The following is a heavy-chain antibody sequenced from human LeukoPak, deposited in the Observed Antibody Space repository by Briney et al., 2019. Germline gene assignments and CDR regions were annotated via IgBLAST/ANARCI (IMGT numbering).Heavy chain of an antibody. CDR1: GYSISSGYC. CDR2: IYHSGST. D-gene: IGHD3-3*01. V-gene: IGHV4-38-2*01. Sequence: SETLSLTCAVSGYSISSGYCWGWIRQPPGKGLEWIGSIYHSGSTYYNPSLKSRVTISVDTSKNQFSLKLSSVTAADTAVYYCARRSDDFWSGYPHYYYYYYMDVWGKGTTVTVSS. J-gene: IGHJ6*03. CDR3: ARRSDDFWSGYPHYYYYYYMDV.